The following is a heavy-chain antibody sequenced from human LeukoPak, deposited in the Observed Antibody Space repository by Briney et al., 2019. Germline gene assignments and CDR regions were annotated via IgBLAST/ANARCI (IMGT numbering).Heavy chain of an antibody. J-gene: IGHJ2*01. CDR3: AKDIAVDTAMGDWYFDL. Sequence: GRSLRLSCAASGFTFDDYAMHWVRQAPGKGLEWVSGISWNSGSIGYADSVKGRFTISRDNGKNSLYLQMNSLRAEDTALYYCAKDIAVDTAMGDWYFDLWGRGTLVTVSS. CDR2: ISWNSGSI. V-gene: IGHV3-9*01. CDR1: GFTFDDYA. D-gene: IGHD5-18*01.